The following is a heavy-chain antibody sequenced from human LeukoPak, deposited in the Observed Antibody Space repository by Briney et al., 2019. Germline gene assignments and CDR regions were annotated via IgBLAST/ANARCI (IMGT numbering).Heavy chain of an antibody. D-gene: IGHD3-9*01. CDR2: ISYDGSNK. Sequence: PGGSLRLSCAASGFTFSSYAMHWVRQAPGKGLEWVAVISYDGSNKYYADSVKGRFTISRDNSKNTLYLQMNSLRAEDTAVYYRASQSYYDILTGRPEAWGLGTLVTVSS. V-gene: IGHV3-30*04. J-gene: IGHJ5*02. CDR1: GFTFSSYA. CDR3: ASQSYYDILTGRPEA.